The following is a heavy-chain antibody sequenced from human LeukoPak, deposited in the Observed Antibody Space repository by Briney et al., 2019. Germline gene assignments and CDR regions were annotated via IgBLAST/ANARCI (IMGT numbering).Heavy chain of an antibody. D-gene: IGHD2-2*01. CDR3: TRGVSTAVY. CDR2: FYYTGGT. J-gene: IGHJ4*02. V-gene: IGHV4-39*01. Sequence: PSQTHSPTSPPSCDFISNTSYYWAWLRQSPRKGLEWIVNFYYTGGTYYNPSLKSRVTISVDTSKNQFSLKLTSVTAADTSIYYCTRGVSTAVYWGQGTLVTVSS. CDR1: CDFISNTSYY.